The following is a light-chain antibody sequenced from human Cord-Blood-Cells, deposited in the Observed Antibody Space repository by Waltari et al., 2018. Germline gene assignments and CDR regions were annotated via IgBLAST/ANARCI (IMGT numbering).Light chain of an antibody. CDR2: AAS. CDR1: QSISSD. V-gene: IGKV1-39*01. J-gene: IGKJ2*01. Sequence: LQMTQSPSSLSASVGDRVTITCRASQSISSDLHWYQQKPGKAPKLLIYAASSLQSGVPSRFSGSGSGTDFTLTISSLQPEDFATYYGQQSYSTPPYAFGQGTKLEIK. CDR3: QQSYSTPPYA.